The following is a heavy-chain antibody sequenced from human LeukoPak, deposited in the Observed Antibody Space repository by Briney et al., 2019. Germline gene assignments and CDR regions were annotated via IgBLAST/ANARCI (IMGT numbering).Heavy chain of an antibody. CDR2: IYSGGST. Sequence: GGSLRLSCAASGFTVSSNYMSWVRQAPGKGPEWVSVIYSGGSTYYADSVKGRFTISRDNSKNTLYLQMNSLRAEDTAVYYCARENIAAAGDWFDPWGQGTLVTVSS. CDR1: GFTVSSNY. V-gene: IGHV3-66*01. J-gene: IGHJ5*02. D-gene: IGHD6-13*01. CDR3: ARENIAAAGDWFDP.